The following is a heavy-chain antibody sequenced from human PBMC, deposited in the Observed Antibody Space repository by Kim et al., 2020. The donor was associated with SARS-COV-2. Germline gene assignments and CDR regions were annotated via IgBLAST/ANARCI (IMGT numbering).Heavy chain of an antibody. Sequence: GGSLRLSCAASGFTFSSHTMTWVRQAPGKGLDWVSTLSTKAGGTYYADSVRGRFTISRDTSKNTLYLQMDSLRGEDTAVYYCALRTVNTLWAFDIWGRGTMVTVSS. CDR3: ALRTVNTLWAFDI. V-gene: IGHV3-23*01. CDR2: LSTKAGGT. CDR1: GFTFSSHT. D-gene: IGHD4-17*01. J-gene: IGHJ3*02.